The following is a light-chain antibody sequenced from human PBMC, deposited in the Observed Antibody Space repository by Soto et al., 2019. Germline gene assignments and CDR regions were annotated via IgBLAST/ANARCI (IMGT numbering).Light chain of an antibody. CDR2: VVS. CDR3: SSYTSSDTPYV. Sequence: QSVLTQPASVSGSPGQSITISCTGTSSDVGGFNYVSWYQQHPDKAPKLIIYVVSNRPSGVSYRFSGSKSGNTASLTISGLQAEDEADYYCSSYTSSDTPYVFGTGTKLTVL. J-gene: IGLJ1*01. V-gene: IGLV2-14*01. CDR1: SSDVGGFNY.